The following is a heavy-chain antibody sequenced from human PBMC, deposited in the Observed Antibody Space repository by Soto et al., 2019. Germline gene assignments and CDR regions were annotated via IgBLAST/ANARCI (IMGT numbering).Heavy chain of an antibody. J-gene: IGHJ4*02. CDR3: ARASYYDFWSGYFDYFAY. Sequence: QVQLVQTGAEVKKPGASVKVSCKASGYTFTSYYIYWVRQAPGQGLEWMGIINPGGGSTNYAQKFQGRVTMTRDTSTSTVYMELSSLRSEDTAVYYCARASYYDFWSGYFDYFAYWGLGTLVTVSS. D-gene: IGHD3-3*01. CDR2: INPGGGST. V-gene: IGHV1-46*01. CDR1: GYTFTSYY.